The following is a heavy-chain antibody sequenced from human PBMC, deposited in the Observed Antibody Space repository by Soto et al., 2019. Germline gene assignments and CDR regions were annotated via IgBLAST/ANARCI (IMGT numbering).Heavy chain of an antibody. V-gene: IGHV4-31*03. CDR1: GGSISSGGYY. J-gene: IGHJ6*02. CDR3: ASVRGGYYYAMDV. Sequence: SETLSLTCTVSGGSISSGGYYWSRIRQHPGKGLEWIGYIYYSGSTYYNPSLKSRVTISVDTSKNQFSLKLSSVTAADTAVYYCASVRGGYYYAMDVWGQGTTVTVSS. CDR2: IYYSGST. D-gene: IGHD3-10*02.